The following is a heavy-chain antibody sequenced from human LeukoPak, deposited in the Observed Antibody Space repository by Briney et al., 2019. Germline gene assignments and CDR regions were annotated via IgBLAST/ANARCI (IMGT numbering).Heavy chain of an antibody. J-gene: IGHJ4*02. V-gene: IGHV1-18*01. Sequence: GASVKVSCKASGYSFTTYGISWVRQAPGQGLEWVGWSNAYSGNTDYTENLQGRVTMATDTSTATAYMELRSLRSDDTAVYYCVFGECSSTSCYPRRDYWGQGTLVTVSS. D-gene: IGHD2-2*01. CDR3: VFGECSSTSCYPRRDY. CDR2: SNAYSGNT. CDR1: GYSFTTYG.